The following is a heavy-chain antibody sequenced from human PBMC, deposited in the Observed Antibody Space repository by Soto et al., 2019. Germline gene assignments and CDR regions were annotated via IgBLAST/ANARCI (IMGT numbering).Heavy chain of an antibody. CDR3: ARSERYSGYDRGNCFDP. D-gene: IGHD5-12*01. CDR1: GGSFSGYY. V-gene: IGHV4-34*01. Sequence: SETLSLTCAVYGGSFSGYYWSWIRQPSGKGLEWIGEINHSGSTNYNPSLKSRVTISVDTSKNQFSLKLSSVTAADTAVYYCARSERYSGYDRGNCFDPWGQGTLFTVFS. J-gene: IGHJ5*02. CDR2: INHSGST.